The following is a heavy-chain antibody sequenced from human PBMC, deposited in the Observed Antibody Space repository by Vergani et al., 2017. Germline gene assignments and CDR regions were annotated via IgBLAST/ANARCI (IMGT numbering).Heavy chain of an antibody. CDR1: GYSFTSYW. J-gene: IGHJ2*01. Sequence: EVQLVQSGAEVKKPGESLKISCKGSGYSFTSYWIGWVRQMPGKGLEWMGIIYPGDSDTRYSPSFQGQVTISADKSISTAYLQLSSLKASDTAMYYCARHSVEMATITGDWYFDLWGRGTLVTVSS. CDR3: ARHSVEMATITGDWYFDL. CDR2: IYPGDSDT. D-gene: IGHD5-24*01. V-gene: IGHV5-51*01.